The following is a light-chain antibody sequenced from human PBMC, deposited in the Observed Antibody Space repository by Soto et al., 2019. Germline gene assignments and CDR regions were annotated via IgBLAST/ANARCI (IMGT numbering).Light chain of an antibody. J-gene: IGLJ1*01. Sequence: QSALTRPPSASGSPGQSVTISCTGTSSDVGGYDYVSWYQQHPGKAPKLMIYEVTIRPSGVSDRFSGSKSGNTASLTVSELQAEDEADYYCSSYTGGNPSYVFGTGTKVTVL. CDR1: SSDVGGYDY. CDR3: SSYTGGNPSYV. CDR2: EVT. V-gene: IGLV2-8*01.